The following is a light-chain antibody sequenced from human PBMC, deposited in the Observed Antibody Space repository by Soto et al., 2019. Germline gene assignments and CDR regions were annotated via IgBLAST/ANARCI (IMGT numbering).Light chain of an antibody. Sequence: EIVLTQSPGTLSLSPGERATLSCRASQSVSSSSLAWYQHQPGQAPRLLVYGASSRATGIPDRFSGSGAGTEFTLTISRLEPEDFAVYYCHLYNRSPYNFGQGTKVDIK. CDR2: GAS. J-gene: IGKJ2*01. CDR1: QSVSSSS. V-gene: IGKV3-20*01. CDR3: HLYNRSPYN.